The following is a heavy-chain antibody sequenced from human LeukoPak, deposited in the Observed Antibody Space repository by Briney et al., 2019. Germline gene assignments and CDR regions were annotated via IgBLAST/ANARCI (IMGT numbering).Heavy chain of an antibody. CDR2: INHSGST. CDR1: GGSFSGYY. J-gene: IGHJ4*02. D-gene: IGHD3-10*01. V-gene: IGHV4-34*01. Sequence: SETLSLTCAVYGGSFSGYYWSWIRQPPGKGLEWIGEINHSGSTYYNPSLKSRVTISVDTSKNQSSLKLSSVTAADTAVYYCARDLWFGESGDYWGQGTLVTVSS. CDR3: ARDLWFGESGDY.